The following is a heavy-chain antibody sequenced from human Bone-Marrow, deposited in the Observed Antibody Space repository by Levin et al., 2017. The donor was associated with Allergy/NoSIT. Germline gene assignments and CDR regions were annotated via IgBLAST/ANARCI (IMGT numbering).Heavy chain of an antibody. CDR2: IHRGDSDT. CDR3: ARGGDTGADY. CDR1: GYTFKNFW. D-gene: IGHD2-8*02. J-gene: IGHJ4*02. Sequence: GGSLRLSCEGSGYTFKNFWIAWVRQVPGKGLEWMGIIHRGDSDTRYSPPFQGQVTMSVDKSKSTAYLHWNTLKASDTAIYYCARGGDTGADYWGQGTLVTVSS. V-gene: IGHV5-51*01.